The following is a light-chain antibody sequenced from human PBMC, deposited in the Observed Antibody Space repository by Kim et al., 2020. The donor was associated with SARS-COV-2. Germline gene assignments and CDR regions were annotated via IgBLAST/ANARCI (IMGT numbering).Light chain of an antibody. CDR3: QSYDSSLSGWV. CDR2: GNS. CDR1: SSNIGAGYD. J-gene: IGLJ3*02. V-gene: IGLV1-40*01. Sequence: QSVLTQPPSVSGAPGQRVTISCTGSSSNIGAGYDVHWYQKLPGTAPKHLIYGNSNRPSGVPDRFSGSKSGTSASRAITGLQAEDEADYYCQSYDSSLSGWVFGGGTQLTVL.